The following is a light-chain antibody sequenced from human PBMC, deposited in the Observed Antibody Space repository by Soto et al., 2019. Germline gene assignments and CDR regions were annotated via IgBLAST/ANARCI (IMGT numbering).Light chain of an antibody. CDR2: ATS. CDR1: QGIDPY. CDR3: QKYNTAPLT. V-gene: IGKV1-27*01. J-gene: IGKJ4*01. Sequence: DVQMTQSPSSLSAFVGDRVTITFRASQGIDPYLAWFPQKPGKVPKLLIYATSTLQSGVPSRFSGSGSGTDFTLAISSLQPEDGATYYCQKYNTAPLTSGGGTKVEIK.